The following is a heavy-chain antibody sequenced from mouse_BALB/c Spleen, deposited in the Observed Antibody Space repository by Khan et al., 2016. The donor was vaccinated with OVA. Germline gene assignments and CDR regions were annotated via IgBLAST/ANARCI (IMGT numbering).Heavy chain of an antibody. V-gene: IGHV2-6-1*01. Sequence: VQLQESGPGLVVPSQSLSITCTISGFSLTNYGVHWVRQPPGKGLEWLGVIWTDGSTTYNSALKSRLTITKDNSKSQVFLKMNSLQTDDTAIYFCARQPYYHYNVMDYWGQGTSVTVSS. CDR1: GFSLTNYG. J-gene: IGHJ4*01. CDR3: ARQPYYHYNVMDY. D-gene: IGHD2-4*01. CDR2: IWTDGST.